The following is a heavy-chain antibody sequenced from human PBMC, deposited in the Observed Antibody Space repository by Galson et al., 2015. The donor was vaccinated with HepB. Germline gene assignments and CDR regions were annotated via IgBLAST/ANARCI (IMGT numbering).Heavy chain of an antibody. CDR1: GYTFTSHG. D-gene: IGHD3-16*01. J-gene: IGHJ4*02. CDR2: ISTHNGDT. V-gene: IGHV1-18*04. CDR3: ATAASVLMLAN. Sequence: SVKVSCKASGYTFTSHGINWVRQAPGQGLEWMGWISTHNGDTNCPQKFQGRVSMTTDTATNTAYMELSSLRSDDAAVYFCATAASVLMLANWGLGTLITVSS.